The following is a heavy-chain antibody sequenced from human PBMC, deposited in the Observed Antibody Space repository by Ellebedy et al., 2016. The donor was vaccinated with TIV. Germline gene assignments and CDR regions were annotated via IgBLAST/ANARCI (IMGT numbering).Heavy chain of an antibody. CDR2: IYHSGST. D-gene: IGHD3-16*01. Sequence: MPSETLSLTCTVSGGSISSDDYFWSWIRQPPGKGLEWIGSIYHSGSTHHNPSLKRRVIMSVDTSKNQFSLKLTSVTAADTAVYYCAKWDGPGGYFDYWGQGTLVTVSS. V-gene: IGHV4-31*03. J-gene: IGHJ4*02. CDR1: GGSISSDDYF. CDR3: AKWDGPGGYFDY.